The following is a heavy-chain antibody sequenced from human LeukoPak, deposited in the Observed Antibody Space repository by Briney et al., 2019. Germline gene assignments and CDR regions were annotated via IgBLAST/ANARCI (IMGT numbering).Heavy chain of an antibody. J-gene: IGHJ4*02. Sequence: SETLSLTCTVSGGSISSSSYYWGWIRQPPGKGLEWIGSIYYSGSTYYNPSLKSRVTISVDTSKNQFSLKLSSVTAADTAVYYCARIPLYCSSTSCSPDYWGQGTLVTVSS. V-gene: IGHV4-39*07. CDR3: ARIPLYCSSTSCSPDY. D-gene: IGHD2-2*01. CDR2: IYYSGST. CDR1: GGSISSSSYY.